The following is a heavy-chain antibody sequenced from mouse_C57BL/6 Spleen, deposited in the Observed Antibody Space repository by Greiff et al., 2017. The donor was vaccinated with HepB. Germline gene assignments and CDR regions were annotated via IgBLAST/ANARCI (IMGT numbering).Heavy chain of an antibody. Sequence: VMLVESGAELARPGASVKLSCKASGYTFTSYGISWVKQRTGQGLEWIGEIYPRSGNTYYNEKFKGKATLTADKSSSTAYMELRSLTSEDSAVYFCARELIYYDYSYAMDYWGQGTSVTVSS. J-gene: IGHJ4*01. CDR3: ARELIYYDYSYAMDY. V-gene: IGHV1-81*01. CDR1: GYTFTSYG. D-gene: IGHD2-4*01. CDR2: IYPRSGNT.